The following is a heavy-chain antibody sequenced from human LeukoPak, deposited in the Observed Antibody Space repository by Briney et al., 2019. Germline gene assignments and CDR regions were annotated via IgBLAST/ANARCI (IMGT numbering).Heavy chain of an antibody. J-gene: IGHJ4*02. V-gene: IGHV4-59*01. CDR3: WRDGTYGFFDY. Sequence: SETLSLTCTVSGGSMSGFYWSWIRQPPGKGLEWIGYVYYSGITNYYPSLKSRVTISLDTSNNQFSLKLNYVTTADTAVYYCWRDGTYGFFDYWGEGTLVSVSS. CDR1: GGSMSGFY. D-gene: IGHD3-16*01. CDR2: VYYSGIT.